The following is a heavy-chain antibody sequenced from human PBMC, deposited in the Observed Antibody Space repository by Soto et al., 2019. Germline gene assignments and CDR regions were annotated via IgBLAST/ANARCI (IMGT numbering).Heavy chain of an antibody. J-gene: IGHJ6*02. Sequence: QVQLQESGPGLVKPSETLSLTCTVSGGSVSSGSYYWSWIRQPPGKGLEWIGYIYYSGSTNYNPSLKSRVTISVDTSKNQFSLKLSSVTAADTAVYYCARDLYYGPSDYGMDVWGQGTTVTVSS. CDR1: GGSVSSGSYY. D-gene: IGHD3-22*01. CDR2: IYYSGST. CDR3: ARDLYYGPSDYGMDV. V-gene: IGHV4-61*01.